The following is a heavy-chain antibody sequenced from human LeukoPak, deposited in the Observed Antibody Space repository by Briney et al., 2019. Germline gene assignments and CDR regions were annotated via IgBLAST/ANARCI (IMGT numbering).Heavy chain of an antibody. CDR2: ISSSSSYI. J-gene: IGHJ4*02. D-gene: IGHD1-14*01. CDR3: ARETTGESDY. Sequence: NTGGSLRLSCGASGFTFSSYTMKWVRQAPGKGLEWVSSISSSSSYIYYADSVKGRFTISRDNAKNSLYLQMNSLRAEDTAVYYCARETTGESDYWGQGTLVTVSS. CDR1: GFTFSSYT. V-gene: IGHV3-21*01.